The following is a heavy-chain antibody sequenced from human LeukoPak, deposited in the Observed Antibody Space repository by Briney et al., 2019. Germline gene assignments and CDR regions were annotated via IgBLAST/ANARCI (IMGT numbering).Heavy chain of an antibody. CDR1: GGTFSSYA. Sequence: ASVKVSCKASGGTFSSYAISWVRQAPGQGREWMGGIIPIFGTANYAQKFQGRVTITADESTSTAYMELSSLRSEDTAVYYCARNLMTTVTTSFDYWGQGTLVTVSS. CDR2: IIPIFGTA. D-gene: IGHD4-17*01. J-gene: IGHJ4*02. V-gene: IGHV1-69*13. CDR3: ARNLMTTVTTSFDY.